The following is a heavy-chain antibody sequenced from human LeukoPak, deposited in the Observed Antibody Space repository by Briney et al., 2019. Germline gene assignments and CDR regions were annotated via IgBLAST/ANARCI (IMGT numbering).Heavy chain of an antibody. V-gene: IGHV1-46*01. CDR2: INPSGGST. CDR1: GYAFTGYY. D-gene: IGHD3-16*01. CDR3: ARGLSGAMGHYYYYMDV. J-gene: IGHJ6*03. Sequence: ASVKVSCKASGYAFTGYYMHWVRQAPGQGLEWMGIINPSGGSTSYAQKFQGRVTMTRDMSTSTVYMELSSLRSEDTAVYYCARGLSGAMGHYYYYMDVWGKGTTVTVSS.